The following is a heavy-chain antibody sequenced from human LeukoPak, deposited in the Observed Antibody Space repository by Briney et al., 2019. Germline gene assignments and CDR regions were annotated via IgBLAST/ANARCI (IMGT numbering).Heavy chain of an antibody. Sequence: GGSLRLSCAASGFTFYDYAMSWVRQAPGQGLEWVSTISDSGGSTSYADSVKGRFTISRDNSKNTLCLQMNSLRADDTAVYYCAKNWGSSWYYFDYWGQGTLVTVSS. J-gene: IGHJ4*02. CDR3: AKNWGSSWYYFDY. CDR2: ISDSGGST. CDR1: GFTFYDYA. D-gene: IGHD6-13*01. V-gene: IGHV3-23*01.